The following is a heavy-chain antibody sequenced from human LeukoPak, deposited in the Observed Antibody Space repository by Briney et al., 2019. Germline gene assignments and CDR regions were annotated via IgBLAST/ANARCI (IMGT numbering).Heavy chain of an antibody. CDR3: ATTPPPITIFGVVRGFDY. V-gene: IGHV3-23*01. Sequence: PGGSLRLSCAASGFTFSSYAMSWVRQAPGKGLEWVSAISGSGGSTYYADSVKGRFTISRDNSKNTLYLQMNSLRAEDTAVYYCATTPPPITIFGVVRGFDYWGQGTLVTVSS. J-gene: IGHJ4*02. CDR2: ISGSGGST. CDR1: GFTFSSYA. D-gene: IGHD3-3*01.